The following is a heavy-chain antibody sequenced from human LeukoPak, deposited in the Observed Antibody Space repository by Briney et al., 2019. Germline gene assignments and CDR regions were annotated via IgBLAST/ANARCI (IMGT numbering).Heavy chain of an antibody. J-gene: IGHJ6*03. D-gene: IGHD3-3*01. CDR3: ARGPSFYDFWSGYSINYYYYYMDV. V-gene: IGHV3-30*04. Sequence: GGSLRLSCAASGFTFSSYAMHWVRQAPGKGLEWVAVISYDGSNKYYADSVKGRFTIPRDNSKNTLYLQMNSLRAEDTAVYYCARGPSFYDFWSGYSINYYYYYMDVWGKGTTVTVSS. CDR1: GFTFSSYA. CDR2: ISYDGSNK.